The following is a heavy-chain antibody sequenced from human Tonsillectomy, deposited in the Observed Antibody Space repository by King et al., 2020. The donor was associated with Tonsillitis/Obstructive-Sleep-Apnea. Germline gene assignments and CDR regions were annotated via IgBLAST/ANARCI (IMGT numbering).Heavy chain of an antibody. V-gene: IGHV5-51*01. D-gene: IGHD2-2*01. J-gene: IGHJ4*02. CDR2: INPGDSDT. CDR1: GDSFSTYW. CDR3: AGSGYCSSSSCYREWSDY. Sequence: VQLVESGAEVREPGESLKISCKGSGDSFSTYWIGWVRKLPGKGLEWMGIINPGDSDTRYSPAFHGQGTISADKSISTAYFQWSSLKASDTAMYYCAGSGYCSSSSCYREWSDYWGQGTLVTVSS.